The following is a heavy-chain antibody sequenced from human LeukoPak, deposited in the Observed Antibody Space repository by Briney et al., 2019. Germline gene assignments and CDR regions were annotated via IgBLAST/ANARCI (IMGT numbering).Heavy chain of an antibody. CDR1: GYSISSGYY. Sequence: SETLSLTCTVSGYSISSGYYWGWIRQPPGKGLEWIGSIYHSGSTCYNPSLKSRVTISVDTSKNQFSLKLSSVTAADTAVYYCARVDRYIVVVPAASYYFDYWGQGTLVTVSS. V-gene: IGHV4-38-2*02. D-gene: IGHD2-2*01. CDR3: ARVDRYIVVVPAASYYFDY. CDR2: IYHSGST. J-gene: IGHJ4*02.